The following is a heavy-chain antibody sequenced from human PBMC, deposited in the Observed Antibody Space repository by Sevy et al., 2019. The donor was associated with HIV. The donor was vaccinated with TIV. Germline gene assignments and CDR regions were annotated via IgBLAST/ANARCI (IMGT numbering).Heavy chain of an antibody. CDR2: ISSSSSTI. V-gene: IGHV3-48*01. D-gene: IGHD3-22*01. Sequence: GGSLRLSCAASGFTFSSYSMNWVRQAPGKGLEWVSYISSSSSTIYYADSVKGRVTIARDNAKNSRYLQMNSLRAEVTAVYYCARASTYYDSSGYYSDAFDIWGQGTMVTVSS. J-gene: IGHJ3*02. CDR1: GFTFSSYS. CDR3: ARASTYYDSSGYYSDAFDI.